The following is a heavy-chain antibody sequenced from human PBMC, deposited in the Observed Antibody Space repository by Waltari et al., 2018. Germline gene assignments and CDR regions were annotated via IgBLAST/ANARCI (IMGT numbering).Heavy chain of an antibody. CDR1: GFTVSNNY. CDR2: IYSGGGT. CDR3: GNIGAFDI. Sequence: EVQLVESGGGLIQRGGSLRISCEASGFTVSNNYITWVRQAPGKGLEWVSVIYSGGGTYYADSVRGRFTISRDKVKNTVYLQMNSLRAEDTAVYYCGNIGAFDIWGQGTMVTVSS. V-gene: IGHV3-53*01. D-gene: IGHD5-12*01. J-gene: IGHJ3*02.